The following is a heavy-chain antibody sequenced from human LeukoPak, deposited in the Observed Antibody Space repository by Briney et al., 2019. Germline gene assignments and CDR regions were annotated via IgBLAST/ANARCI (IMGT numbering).Heavy chain of an antibody. V-gene: IGHV1-2*02. Sequence: GASVKVSCKAFGYTLTTYGITWVRQAPGQGLEWMGWINPNSGGTDYAQKFQGRVTMTRDTSISTAYMELSRLRSDDTAVYYCARAPRVRGLDYWGQGTLVTVSS. J-gene: IGHJ4*02. CDR1: GYTLTTYG. CDR2: INPNSGGT. D-gene: IGHD3-10*01. CDR3: ARAPRVRGLDY.